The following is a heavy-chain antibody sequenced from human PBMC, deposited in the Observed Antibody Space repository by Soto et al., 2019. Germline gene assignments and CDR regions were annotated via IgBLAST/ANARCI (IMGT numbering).Heavy chain of an antibody. CDR1: GFTFSDYY. Sequence: PGGSLRLSCAASGFTFSDYYMSWIRQAPGKGLKWVSNIRSSGSTIYYADSVKGRFTISRDNAKNSLYLQVNSLRADDTAVYYCARVGPPLDYWGQGTLVTVSS. CDR2: IRSSGSTI. J-gene: IGHJ4*02. CDR3: ARVGPPLDY. V-gene: IGHV3-11*01.